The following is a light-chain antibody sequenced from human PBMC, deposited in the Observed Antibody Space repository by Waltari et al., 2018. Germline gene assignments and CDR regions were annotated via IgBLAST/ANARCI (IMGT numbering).Light chain of an antibody. CDR3: QSYDSSLWV. CDR1: SGSIASNY. V-gene: IGLV6-57*02. Sequence: NFMLTQPHSVSESPGKTVTISCTGSSGSIASNYVPWYQQPPGSAPTTVIYADNQRPSGVPDRFSGSIDSSSNSASLTISGLKTEDEADYYCQSYDSSLWVFGGGTKLTVL. J-gene: IGLJ3*02. CDR2: ADN.